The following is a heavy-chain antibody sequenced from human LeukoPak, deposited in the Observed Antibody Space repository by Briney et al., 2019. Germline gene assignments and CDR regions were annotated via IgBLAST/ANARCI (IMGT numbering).Heavy chain of an antibody. V-gene: IGHV4-59*06. CDR3: ARDQDWGGHGMDV. D-gene: IGHD3/OR15-3a*01. Sequence: PGGSLRLSCAASGFTFSSYWMHWVRQAPGKGLEWIGYIYYSGGTYYNPSLKSRVTISVDTSKNQFSLKLSSVTAADTAVYYCARDQDWGGHGMDVWGQGTTVTVSS. CDR2: IYYSGGT. CDR1: GFTFSSYW. J-gene: IGHJ6*02.